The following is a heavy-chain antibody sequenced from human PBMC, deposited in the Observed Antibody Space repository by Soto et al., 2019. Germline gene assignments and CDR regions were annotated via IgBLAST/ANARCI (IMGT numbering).Heavy chain of an antibody. Sequence: SETLSPTCTVSGGSISSGGYYWSWIRQHPVKGLEGIGYIYYSGSTYYNPSLKTRGTISVDTSKNQSSLKLSSLTAADTAMYYCTRGELIPTLWGQGTMVTVSS. CDR1: GGSISSGGYY. CDR3: TRGELIPTL. J-gene: IGHJ3*01. CDR2: IYYSGST. D-gene: IGHD3-16*01. V-gene: IGHV4-31*03.